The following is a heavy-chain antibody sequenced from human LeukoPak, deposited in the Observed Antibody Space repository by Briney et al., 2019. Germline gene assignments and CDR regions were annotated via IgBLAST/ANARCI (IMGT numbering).Heavy chain of an antibody. V-gene: IGHV5-51*01. CDR1: GYTFTNYW. CDR2: IYPGDSDT. D-gene: IGHD2-15*01. J-gene: IGHJ4*02. Sequence: GESLKISCKGSGYTFTNYWIGWVRQMPGKGLEWMGSIYPGDSDTRYTPSFQGQVTISADKSISTAYLQWSSLKASDTAMYYCARRPMDCSGGRCYSGNYFDSWGQGTLVTVSS. CDR3: ARRPMDCSGGRCYSGNYFDS.